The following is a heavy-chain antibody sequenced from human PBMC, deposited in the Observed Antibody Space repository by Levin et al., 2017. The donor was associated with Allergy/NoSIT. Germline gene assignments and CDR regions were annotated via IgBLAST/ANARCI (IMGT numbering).Heavy chain of an antibody. D-gene: IGHD3-3*01. V-gene: IGHV3-74*01. CDR1: GFTFSNYW. J-gene: IGHJ6*02. CDR2: VKSDGSIT. CDR3: VRHLERESSHGMDV. Sequence: LSLTCVASGFTFSNYWMHWFRQAPGKGLVWVSRVKSDGSITYYADSVKGRFTISRDNAKNTLSLQMDSLRAEDTAVYYCVRHLERESSHGMDVWGQGTTVTVSS.